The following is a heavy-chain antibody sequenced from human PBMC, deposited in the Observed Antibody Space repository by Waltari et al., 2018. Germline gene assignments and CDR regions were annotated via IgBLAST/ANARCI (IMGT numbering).Heavy chain of an antibody. J-gene: IGHJ4*02. CDR3: AGGGGWLHDY. Sequence: EVQLVESGGGLVQPGGSLRLSCTDSGLPSSTYWMNWVRQAPGKGLEWLAIIDQDGSEKYYAESVKGRFTISRDSARNSLYLQMNSLRAEDTAVYYCAGGGGWLHDYWGQGTLVTVSS. CDR1: GLPSSTYW. D-gene: IGHD2-15*01. V-gene: IGHV3-7*03. CDR2: IDQDGSEK.